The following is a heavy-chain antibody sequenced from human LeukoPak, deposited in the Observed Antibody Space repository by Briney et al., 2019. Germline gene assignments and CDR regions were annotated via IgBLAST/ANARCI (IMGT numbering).Heavy chain of an antibody. Sequence: GGSLRLSCAASGFTFSSYGMHWVRQAPGKGLEWVAFIRYDGSNKYYADSVKGRFTISRDNSKNSLYLQMNSLRAEDTAVYYCARAYGDDDVWGWYFDVWGRGTLVTVSS. CDR1: GFTFSSYG. CDR2: IRYDGSNK. J-gene: IGHJ2*01. CDR3: ARAYGDDDVWGWYFDV. D-gene: IGHD3-16*01. V-gene: IGHV3-30*02.